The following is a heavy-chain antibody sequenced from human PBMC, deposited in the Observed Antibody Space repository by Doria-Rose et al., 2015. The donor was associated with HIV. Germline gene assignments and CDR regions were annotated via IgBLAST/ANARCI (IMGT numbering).Heavy chain of an antibody. CDR2: IFSDEES. Sequence: SGPVLVKPTETLTLTCTVSGVSLSSPGMGVSWIRQPPGKALEWLASIFSDEESSYKTSLKSRLTISRGTSKSQVVLTMTDMDPVDTATYYCARIKSSRWYHKYYFDFWGQGTLVIVSA. J-gene: IGHJ4*02. CDR3: ARIKSSRWYHKYYFDF. V-gene: IGHV2-26*01. D-gene: IGHD6-13*01. CDR1: GVSLSSPGMG.